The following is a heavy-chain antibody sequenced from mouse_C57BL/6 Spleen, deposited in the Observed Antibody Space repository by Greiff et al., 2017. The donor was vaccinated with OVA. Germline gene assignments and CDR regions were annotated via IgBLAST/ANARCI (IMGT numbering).Heavy chain of an antibody. CDR1: GYTFTSYG. Sequence: QVQLQQSGAELARPGASVKLSCKASGYTFTSYGISWVKQRTGQGLEWIGEIYPRSGNTYYNEKFKGKATLTADKSSSTAYMELRSLTSEDSAVYFCARTTTVVEAYWGQGTLVTVSA. V-gene: IGHV1-81*01. CDR2: IYPRSGNT. D-gene: IGHD1-1*01. CDR3: ARTTTVVEAY. J-gene: IGHJ3*01.